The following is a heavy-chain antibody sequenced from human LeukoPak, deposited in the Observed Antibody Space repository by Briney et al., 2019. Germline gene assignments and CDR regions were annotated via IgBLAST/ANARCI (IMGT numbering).Heavy chain of an antibody. V-gene: IGHV1-18*01. CDR3: AREGIRIAAAGTIDY. Sequence: ASVTVSCKASGYTFTSYAINWVRQAPGQGLEWMGWISTYNGNTNYAQKLQDRVTMTTDTSTSTAYMELRSLRSDDTAMYYCAREGIRIAAAGTIDYWGQGTLVTVSS. J-gene: IGHJ4*02. D-gene: IGHD6-13*01. CDR2: ISTYNGNT. CDR1: GYTFTSYA.